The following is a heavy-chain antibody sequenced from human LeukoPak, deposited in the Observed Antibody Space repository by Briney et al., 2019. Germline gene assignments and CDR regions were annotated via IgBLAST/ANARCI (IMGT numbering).Heavy chain of an antibody. CDR3: ARARTTVVDY. CDR1: GFTFSRSG. Sequence: NPGGSLRLSCAASGFTFSRSGMHWVRQAPGKGLEWVAVISYDGSNKYYADSVKGRFTISRDNSKNTLYLQMNSLRAEDTAVYYCARARTTVVDYWGQGTLVTVSS. CDR2: ISYDGSNK. D-gene: IGHD4-17*01. J-gene: IGHJ4*02. V-gene: IGHV3-30*03.